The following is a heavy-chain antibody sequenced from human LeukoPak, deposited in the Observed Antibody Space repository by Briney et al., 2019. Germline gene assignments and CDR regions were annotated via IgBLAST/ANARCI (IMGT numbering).Heavy chain of an antibody. V-gene: IGHV3-74*01. CDR1: GFTFSSYW. CDR3: ARGGGLDV. D-gene: IGHD3-16*01. Sequence: GGSLRLSCAASGFTFSSYWMHWVRQAPGKGLVWVSRINSDGPSTSYADAVKGRFTISRDNSKNTLYLQMSNLRAEDTAVYFCARGGGLDVWGQGATVTVSS. CDR2: INSDGPST. J-gene: IGHJ6*02.